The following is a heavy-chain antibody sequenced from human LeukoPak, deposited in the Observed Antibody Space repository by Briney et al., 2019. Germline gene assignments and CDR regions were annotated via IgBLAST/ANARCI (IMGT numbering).Heavy chain of an antibody. D-gene: IGHD1-20*01. CDR3: ARALRARITGTTASVYGMDV. V-gene: IGHV4-59*01. CDR2: IYYSGST. CDR1: GGSISSYC. J-gene: IGHJ6*02. Sequence: SETLSLTCTVSGGSISSYCWSWLRQRPGQGLEWIGYIYYSGSTNSNPSLKSRATISVATSKNQFSLNLSSVTAADTAVYYCARALRARITGTTASVYGMDVWGQGTTVTVSS.